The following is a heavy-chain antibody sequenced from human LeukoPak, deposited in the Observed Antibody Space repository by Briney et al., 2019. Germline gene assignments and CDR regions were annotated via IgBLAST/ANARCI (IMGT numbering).Heavy chain of an antibody. D-gene: IGHD6-19*01. J-gene: IGHJ4*02. Sequence: PGGSLRLSCTASGFTFSSYEMNWVRQAPGKGLEWVSYISSSGSTLYYADSVQGRFTISRDNAKNSLYLQMNSLRAEDTAVYYCVRDMYKSGWFLGRDYFDYWGQGTLATVSS. V-gene: IGHV3-48*03. CDR2: ISSSGSTL. CDR3: VRDMYKSGWFLGRDYFDY. CDR1: GFTFSSYE.